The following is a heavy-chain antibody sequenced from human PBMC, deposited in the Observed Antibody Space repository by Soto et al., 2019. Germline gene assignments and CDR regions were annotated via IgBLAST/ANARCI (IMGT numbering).Heavy chain of an antibody. CDR3: ARLDSLSDDAVVTGDKGY. V-gene: IGHV4-39*01. J-gene: IGHJ4*02. CDR1: GGSISSSSYY. Sequence: SETLSLTCTVSGGSISSSSYYWGWIRQPPGKGLEWIGSIYYSGSTYYNPSLKSRVTISVDTSKNQFSLMLSSVTAADTAVYYCARLDSLSDDAVVTGDKGYWGQGTLVTVSS. D-gene: IGHD7-27*01. CDR2: IYYSGST.